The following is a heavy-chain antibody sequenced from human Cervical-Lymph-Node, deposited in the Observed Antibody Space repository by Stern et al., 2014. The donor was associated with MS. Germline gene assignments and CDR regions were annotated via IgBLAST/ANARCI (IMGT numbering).Heavy chain of an antibody. V-gene: IGHV1-3*01. J-gene: IGHJ4*02. CDR3: AREKHTTFSL. Sequence: VQLVQSGAEVKKPGASVKISCRASGYTFTAFAIHWIRQAPGQSLEWMGWINAASGDTKYYQSFQGRVTLSSDTSATTAYMELNSLRSEDTAVYFCAREKHTTFSLWGQGTLVSVSS. D-gene: IGHD2/OR15-2a*01. CDR1: GYTFTAFA. CDR2: INAASGDT.